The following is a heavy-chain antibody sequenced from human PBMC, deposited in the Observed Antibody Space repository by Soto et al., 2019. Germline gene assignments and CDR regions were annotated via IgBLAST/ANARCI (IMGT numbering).Heavy chain of an antibody. CDR2: INPNSGGT. V-gene: IGHV1-2*02. Sequence: VASVKVSCKASGYTFTGYYKHWVRQAPGQGLEWMGWINPNSGGTNYAQKFQGRVTMTRDTSISTAYMELSRLRSDDTAVYYCARDPATYCSSTSCYTILGMDVWGQGTTVTVSS. J-gene: IGHJ6*02. CDR1: GYTFTGYY. CDR3: ARDPATYCSSTSCYTILGMDV. D-gene: IGHD2-2*02.